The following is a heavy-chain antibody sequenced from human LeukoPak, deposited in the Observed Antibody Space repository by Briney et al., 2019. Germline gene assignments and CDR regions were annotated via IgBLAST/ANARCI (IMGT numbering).Heavy chain of an antibody. J-gene: IGHJ4*02. Sequence: PSETLSLTCTVSGGSISSYYWSWIRQPAGKGLEWIGRIYTSGSTNYNPSLKSRVTMSVDTSKNQFSLKLSSVTAADTAVYYCARVGGDPVVVPDAIRPAPYFDYWGQGTLVTVSS. CDR2: IYTSGST. CDR1: GGSISSYY. CDR3: ARVGGDPVVVPDAIRPAPYFDY. V-gene: IGHV4-4*07. D-gene: IGHD2-2*02.